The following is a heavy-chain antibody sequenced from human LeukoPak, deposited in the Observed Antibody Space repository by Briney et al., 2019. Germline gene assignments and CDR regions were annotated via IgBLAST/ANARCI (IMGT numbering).Heavy chain of an antibody. J-gene: IGHJ4*02. Sequence: GGSLRLSCAASGFXFSEYTMHWVRQAPSKGLEWVAVISHDGREIYYADSVKGRFTISRDDSMSTMYLQMNSLRAEDTALYYCARGRSDSGAYCYFGSWGQGTPVTVSS. CDR2: ISHDGREI. CDR1: GFXFSEYT. V-gene: IGHV3-30*03. CDR3: ARGRSDSGAYCYFGS. D-gene: IGHD3-22*01.